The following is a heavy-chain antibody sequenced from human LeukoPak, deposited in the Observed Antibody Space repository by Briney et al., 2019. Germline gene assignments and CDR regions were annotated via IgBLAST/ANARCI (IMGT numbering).Heavy chain of an antibody. CDR2: IRSKTYRGTT. D-gene: IGHD3-22*01. V-gene: IGHV3-49*04. Sequence: GGSLRVSCTASGFSFGDYAMSWVRQAPGKGLEWVGFIRSKTYRGTTKYAASVKGRFTISRDDSKSIAYLQTNSLKIEDTAIYYCTSVYDTSAYYHSGIDYWGQGALLTVSS. J-gene: IGHJ4*02. CDR3: TSVYDTSAYYHSGIDY. CDR1: GFSFGDYA.